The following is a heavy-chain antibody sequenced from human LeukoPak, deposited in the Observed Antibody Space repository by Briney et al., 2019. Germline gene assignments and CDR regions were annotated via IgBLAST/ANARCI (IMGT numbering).Heavy chain of an antibody. CDR1: GFSMKSSYY. J-gene: IGHJ4*02. CDR3: ARDPLYQGSGYYRPKGTIDY. D-gene: IGHD3-22*01. CDR2: IYHSEST. V-gene: IGHV4-38-2*02. Sequence: SETLSLTCSVSGFSMKSSYYWAWIRQSPGKGLEWIGSIYHSESTYYNPSLRSRVTISIDTPNDQFSLKMRSATAADTAVYYCARDPLYQGSGYYRPKGTIDYWGQGTLVTVSS.